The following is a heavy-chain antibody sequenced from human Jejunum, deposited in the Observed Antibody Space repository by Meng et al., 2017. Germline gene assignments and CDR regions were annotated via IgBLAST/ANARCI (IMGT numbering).Heavy chain of an antibody. D-gene: IGHD2-2*01. V-gene: IGHV4-4*02. CDR2: IYYSGTT. CDR3: ARSRVVPAAYFDS. CDR1: GDSISSNNR. J-gene: IGHJ4*01. Sequence: QVQLQESGPGLVRPSGTRTLTCSVSGDSISSNNRWTWVRQPPGRGLEWIGYIYYSGTTYYNPSLKTRLILSVDTSTNRFSLNLSSVAAADTAMYYCARSRVVPAAYFDSWGHGTLVTVSS.